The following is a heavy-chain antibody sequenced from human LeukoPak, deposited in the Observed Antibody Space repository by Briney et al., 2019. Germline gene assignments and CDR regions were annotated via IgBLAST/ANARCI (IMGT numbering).Heavy chain of an antibody. CDR1: GGSISSYY. J-gene: IGHJ4*02. Sequence: PSETLSLTCTVSGGSISSYYWSWIRQPPGKGLEWIGYIYYSGSTNYNPSLKSRVTISVDTSKNHFSLKLSSVTAADTAVYYCAGPGAGDLDYWGQGTLVTVSS. CDR3: AGPGAGDLDY. D-gene: IGHD3-10*01. CDR2: IYYSGST. V-gene: IGHV4-59*12.